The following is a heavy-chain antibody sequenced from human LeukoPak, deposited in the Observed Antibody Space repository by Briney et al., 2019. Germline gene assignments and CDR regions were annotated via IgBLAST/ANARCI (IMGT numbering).Heavy chain of an antibody. V-gene: IGHV1-2*06. CDR1: GYTFTGYY. CDR2: INPNSGGT. J-gene: IGHJ5*02. Sequence: ASVKVSCKASGYTFTGYYMHWVRQAPGQGLEWMGRINPNSGGTNYAQKFQGRVTMTRDTSISTAYMELSRLRSDDTAVYYCARTYSSGWYLNWFDPWGQGTLVTVSS. CDR3: ARTYSSGWYLNWFDP. D-gene: IGHD6-19*01.